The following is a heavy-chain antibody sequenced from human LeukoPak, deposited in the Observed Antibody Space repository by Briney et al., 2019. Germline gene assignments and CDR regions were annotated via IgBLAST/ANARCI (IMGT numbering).Heavy chain of an antibody. CDR3: ARDGGYCSSGTICYSRAEYYYYGMDV. D-gene: IGHD2-2*01. V-gene: IGHV1-2*06. Sequence: ASVKVSCKASGYTFTGYYMHWVRQAPGQGLEWMGRINPNSGGTNYAQKFQGRVTMTRDTSISTVYMELSRLRSDDTAVYYCARDGGYCSSGTICYSRAEYYYYGMDVWGQGTTVTVSS. CDR2: INPNSGGT. J-gene: IGHJ6*02. CDR1: GYTFTGYY.